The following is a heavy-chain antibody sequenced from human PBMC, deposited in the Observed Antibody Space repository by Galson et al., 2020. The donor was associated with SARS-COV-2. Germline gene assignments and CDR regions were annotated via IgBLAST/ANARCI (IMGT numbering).Heavy chain of an antibody. CDR3: ASRSASRRNYYYDSSGSLAPEMDV. Sequence: SETLSLTCTVSGGSISSGDYSWRWIRQPPGKGLEWIGYIYYSGSTYYNTYPKSRVTISVDTSKNQFSLKLSSVTAADTAVYYCASRSASRRNYYYDSSGSLAPEMDVWGQGTTVTVSS. J-gene: IGHJ6*02. D-gene: IGHD3-22*01. V-gene: IGHV4-30-4*01. CDR1: GGSISSGDYS. CDR2: IYYSGST.